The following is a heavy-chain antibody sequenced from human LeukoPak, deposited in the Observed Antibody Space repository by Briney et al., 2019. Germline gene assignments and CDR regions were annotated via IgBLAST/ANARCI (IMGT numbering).Heavy chain of an antibody. D-gene: IGHD4-11*01. V-gene: IGHV3-23*01. CDR1: GFTFSSYA. CDR3: ANYLRTVTTNWFDP. Sequence: GGSLRLSCAASGFTFSSYAMGWVRQAPGKGLEWVSAISGSGGSTYYADSVKGRFTISRDNSKNTLYLQMNSLRAEDTAVYYCANYLRTVTTNWFDPWGQGTLVTVSS. CDR2: ISGSGGST. J-gene: IGHJ5*02.